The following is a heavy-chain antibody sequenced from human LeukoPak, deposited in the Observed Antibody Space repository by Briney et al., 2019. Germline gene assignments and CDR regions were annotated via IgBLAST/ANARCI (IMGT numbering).Heavy chain of an antibody. CDR1: GGSISSNNYY. Sequence: SETLSLTRTVSGGSISSNNYYWSWIRQPPGKGLEWIGYIYYSGSIYYNPSLKSRLTISVDTSESQFSLKLSSVTAADTAVYYCARSFTMIRGVITYGMDVWGQGTTVTVSS. D-gene: IGHD3-10*01. CDR3: ARSFTMIRGVITYGMDV. V-gene: IGHV4-30-4*01. CDR2: IYYSGSI. J-gene: IGHJ6*02.